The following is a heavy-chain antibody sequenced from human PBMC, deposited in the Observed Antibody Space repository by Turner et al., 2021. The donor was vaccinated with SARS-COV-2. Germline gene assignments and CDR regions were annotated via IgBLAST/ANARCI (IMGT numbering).Heavy chain of an antibody. J-gene: IGHJ5*02. CDR2: IDASESYT. CDR3: ARHFPGGWAVNL. D-gene: IGHD3-16*01. Sequence: EVQLVQSGAEVKKPGESLRISCKGSGYSFTIYWISWVRQMPGKGLEWMGGIDASESYTNYSPSFEGAVTISADKSISTAYLEWSGLKAADTAMYYCARHFPGGWAVNLWGQGTLVTVSS. CDR1: GYSFTIYW. V-gene: IGHV5-10-1*01.